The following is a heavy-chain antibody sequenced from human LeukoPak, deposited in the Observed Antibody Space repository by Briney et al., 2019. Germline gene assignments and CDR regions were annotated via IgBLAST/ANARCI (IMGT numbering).Heavy chain of an antibody. V-gene: IGHV4-34*01. CDR2: INHSGST. Sequence: SETLPHTCAVYGGSFSGYYWSWIRQPPGKGLEWIGEINHSGSTNYNPSLKSRVTISVDTSKNQFSLKLSSVTAADTAVYYCARSGYSYGLDYWGQGTLVTVSS. CDR3: ARSGYSYGLDY. CDR1: GGSFSGYY. J-gene: IGHJ4*02. D-gene: IGHD5-18*01.